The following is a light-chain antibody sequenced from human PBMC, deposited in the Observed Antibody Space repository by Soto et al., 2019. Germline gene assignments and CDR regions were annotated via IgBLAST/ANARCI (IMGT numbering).Light chain of an antibody. CDR3: MQDLQTQIT. V-gene: IGKV2-28*01. Sequence: TLMTQSPRSRAVLHGGRAYISSRCIHILLHSNGYNYLDWYLQKPGQSPQLLIYLGSNRASGVPDRFSGSGSGTDFTLKISRLEAEDFGVYYCMQDLQTQITCGQGTQVEIK. J-gene: IGKJ5*01. CDR1: HILLHSNGYNY. CDR2: LGS.